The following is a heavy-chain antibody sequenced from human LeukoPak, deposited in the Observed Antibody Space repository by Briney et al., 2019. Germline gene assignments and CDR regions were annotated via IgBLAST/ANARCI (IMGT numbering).Heavy chain of an antibody. V-gene: IGHV1-2*06. Sequence: ASVTVSCTASGYTFTGYYIHWVRQAPGQGLEWMGRINPNNGGTNYAQKFQGRVTMTRDMSMSTAYMELSRLRSVDTAVYYCAGEDNSSGHRPFDIWGQGTMVTVPS. CDR1: GYTFTGYY. CDR3: AGEDNSSGHRPFDI. J-gene: IGHJ3*02. CDR2: INPNNGGT. D-gene: IGHD3-22*01.